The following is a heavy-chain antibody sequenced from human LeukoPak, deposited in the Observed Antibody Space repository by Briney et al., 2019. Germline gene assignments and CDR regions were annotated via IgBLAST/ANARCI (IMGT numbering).Heavy chain of an antibody. D-gene: IGHD4-17*01. CDR3: ARDFNLVTTVHAFDI. Sequence: ASVKVSCKPSGYDFSIYTLNWVRQAPGQGLEWMGIINPSGGTTSYVQKFQGRVTMTRDTSTSTVYMELSSLRSEDTAVYYCARDFNLVTTVHAFDIWGQGTMVTVSS. CDR2: INPSGGTT. CDR1: GYDFSIYT. J-gene: IGHJ3*02. V-gene: IGHV1-46*01.